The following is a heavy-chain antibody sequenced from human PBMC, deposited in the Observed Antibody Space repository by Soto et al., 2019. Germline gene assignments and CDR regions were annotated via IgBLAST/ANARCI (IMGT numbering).Heavy chain of an antibody. CDR1: GFTFSSYW. J-gene: IGHJ5*02. CDR3: AREGSAMVNWFDP. Sequence: GGSLRLSCAASGFTFSSYWMSWVRQAPGKGLEWVANIKQDGSEKYYVDSVKGRFTISRDNAKNSLYLQMNGLRAEDTAVYYCAREGSAMVNWFDPWGQGTLVTVSS. V-gene: IGHV3-7*01. D-gene: IGHD5-18*01. CDR2: IKQDGSEK.